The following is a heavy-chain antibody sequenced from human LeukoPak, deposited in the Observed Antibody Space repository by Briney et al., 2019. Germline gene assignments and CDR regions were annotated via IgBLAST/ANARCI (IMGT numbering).Heavy chain of an antibody. V-gene: IGHV3-23*01. J-gene: IGHJ4*02. D-gene: IGHD7-27*01. Sequence: GSLRLSCAASGFTFSSYVMSWVRQAPGKGLEWVSTISSSAATTYYADSVKGRFTISRDNSINTLYLQMSSLRPEDTAVYYCAKDKVPRGWGSFDYWGQGTLVTVSS. CDR3: AKDKVPRGWGSFDY. CDR2: ISSSAATT. CDR1: GFTFSSYV.